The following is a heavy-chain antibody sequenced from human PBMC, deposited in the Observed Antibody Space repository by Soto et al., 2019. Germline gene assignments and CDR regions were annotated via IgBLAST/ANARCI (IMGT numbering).Heavy chain of an antibody. J-gene: IGHJ4*02. Sequence: EVQLVESGGGLVKPGGSLRLSCAASGFTFSNAWMSWVRQAPGKGLEWVGRIKSKTDGGTTDYAAPVKGRFTISRDDSKNTLYLQMNSLKTEGTAVYYCTTRLWFGDRRRVDYWGQGTLVTVSS. V-gene: IGHV3-15*01. D-gene: IGHD3-10*01. CDR3: TTRLWFGDRRRVDY. CDR2: IKSKTDGGTT. CDR1: GFTFSNAW.